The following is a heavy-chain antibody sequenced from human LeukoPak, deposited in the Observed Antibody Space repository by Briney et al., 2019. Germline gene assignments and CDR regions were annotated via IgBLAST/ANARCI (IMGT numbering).Heavy chain of an antibody. CDR3: TRESGSYHGNDY. CDR1: GYTFTGYY. V-gene: IGHV1-2*06. CDR2: INPNNGAT. J-gene: IGHJ4*02. Sequence: ASVKVSCKASGYTFTGYYMHWVRQAPGQGLEWMGRINPNNGATNYAQKLQGRVTITGDTSISTAYMELSSLRSDDTAVYYCTRESGSYHGNDYWGQGTLVTVPS. D-gene: IGHD1-26*01.